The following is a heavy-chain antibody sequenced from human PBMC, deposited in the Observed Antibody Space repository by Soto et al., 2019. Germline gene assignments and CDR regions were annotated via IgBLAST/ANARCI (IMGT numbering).Heavy chain of an antibody. Sequence: GGSLRLSCAASGFTFSSYAMSWVRQAPGKGLEWVSAISGSGGSTYYADSVKGRFTISRDNSKNTLYLQMNSLGAEDTAVYYCAKAPTDSSGYYPNAFDYWGQGTLVTVSS. CDR3: AKAPTDSSGYYPNAFDY. CDR2: ISGSGGST. J-gene: IGHJ4*02. CDR1: GFTFSSYA. V-gene: IGHV3-23*01. D-gene: IGHD3-22*01.